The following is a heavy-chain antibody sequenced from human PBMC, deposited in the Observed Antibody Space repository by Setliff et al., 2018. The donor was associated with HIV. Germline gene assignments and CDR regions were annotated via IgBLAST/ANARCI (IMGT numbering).Heavy chain of an antibody. V-gene: IGHV4-39*01. D-gene: IGHD6-13*01. Sequence: SETLSLTCTVSGGSVSTSSYYWGWIRQPPGKGLEWIGSLYNGGSTSYSPSLKSRVTMSVDTSKNQFSLKLTSVTAAGTAVYTCARRYSSSGYAYDIWGQGTMVTVSS. CDR2: LYNGGST. CDR3: ARRYSSSGYAYDI. CDR1: GGSVSTSSYY. J-gene: IGHJ3*02.